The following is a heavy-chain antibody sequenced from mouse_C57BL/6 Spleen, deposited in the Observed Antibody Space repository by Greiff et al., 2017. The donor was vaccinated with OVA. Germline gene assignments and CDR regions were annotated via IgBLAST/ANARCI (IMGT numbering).Heavy chain of an antibody. CDR1: GFAFSDYG. D-gene: IGHD1-1*01. CDR3: ARREIHYYGSSYDWYFEV. Sequence: EVQGVESGGGLVKPGGSLKLSCAASGFAFSDYGMHWVRQAPEKGLEWVAYISSGSSTIYYADTVKGRFTISRDNAKNTLFLQMTSLRSEDTAMYYCARREIHYYGSSYDWYFEVWGTGTTVTVAS. J-gene: IGHJ1*03. CDR2: ISSGSSTI. V-gene: IGHV5-17*01.